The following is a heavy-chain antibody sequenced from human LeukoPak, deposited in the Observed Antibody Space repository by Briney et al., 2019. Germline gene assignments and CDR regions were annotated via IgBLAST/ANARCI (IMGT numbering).Heavy chain of an antibody. CDR3: AKDPYYYDSSGSYDAFDI. Sequence: ASVKVSCKVSGYTLTELSMHWVRQAPGKGLEWMGGFDPEDGETIYAQKFQGRVTMTEDTSTDTAYMELSSLRSEDTAVYYCAKDPYYYDSSGSYDAFDIWGQGTMVTVSS. D-gene: IGHD3-22*01. V-gene: IGHV1-24*01. CDR2: FDPEDGET. CDR1: GYTLTELS. J-gene: IGHJ3*02.